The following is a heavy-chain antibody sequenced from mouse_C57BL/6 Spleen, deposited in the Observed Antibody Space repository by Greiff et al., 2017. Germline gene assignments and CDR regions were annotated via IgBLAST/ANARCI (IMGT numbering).Heavy chain of an antibody. V-gene: IGHV1-15*01. CDR1: GYTFTDYE. Sequence: VQLQQSGAELVRPGASVTLSCKASGYTFTDYEMHWVKQTPVHGLEWIGALDPETGGTAYNQKFKGKAILTADKSSSTAYMALRSLTSEDSAVYYCTRSNVEYFDDWGQGTTLSVSS. J-gene: IGHJ2*01. CDR3: TRSNVEYFDD. CDR2: LDPETGGT.